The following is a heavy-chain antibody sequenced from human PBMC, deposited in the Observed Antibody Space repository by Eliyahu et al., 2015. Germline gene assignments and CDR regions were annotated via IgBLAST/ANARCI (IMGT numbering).Heavy chain of an antibody. J-gene: IGHJ4*02. D-gene: IGHD6-13*01. CDR2: IYPGDSDT. CDR3: ARHGSIARGMAHFDY. CDR1: EYSFNTYW. V-gene: IGHV5-51*01. Sequence: EVQLVQSGAEVKKPGESLKISCKGSEYSFNTYWIGWVRQMPGKGLEWMGIIYPGDSDTRYSPSFQGQVTISADKSITTAYLQWSSLKASDTAMYYCARHGSIARGMAHFDYWGQGTLVTVSS.